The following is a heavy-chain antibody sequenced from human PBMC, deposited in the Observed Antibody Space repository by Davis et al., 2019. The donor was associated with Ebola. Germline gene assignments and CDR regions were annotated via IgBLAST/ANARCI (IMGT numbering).Heavy chain of an antibody. Sequence: PGGSLRLSCKGSGYSFTSSWTSCVRQMPGKGLEWMGRIDPSDSYTNYSPSFQGHVTISADKSISTAYLQWSSLKASDTAMYYCARPSHSSSVDYWGQGTLVTVSS. CDR2: IDPSDSYT. D-gene: IGHD6-6*01. CDR1: GYSFTSSW. CDR3: ARPSHSSSVDY. V-gene: IGHV5-10-1*01. J-gene: IGHJ4*02.